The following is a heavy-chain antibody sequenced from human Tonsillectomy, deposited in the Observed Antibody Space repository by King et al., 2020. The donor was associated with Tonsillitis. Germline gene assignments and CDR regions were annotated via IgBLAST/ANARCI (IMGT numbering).Heavy chain of an antibody. CDR3: ARVGAIARNNWFDP. D-gene: IGHD6-13*01. J-gene: IGHJ5*02. Sequence: VQLVESGAEVKKPGASVKVSCKASGYTFTGYYMHWVRQAPGQGLEWMGWINPNSGGTNYAQKFQGRVTMTRDTSISTAYMEVRRLRSDDTAVYYCARVGAIARNNWFDPWAREPWSPSPQ. CDR2: INPNSGGT. CDR1: GYTFTGYY. V-gene: IGHV1-2*02.